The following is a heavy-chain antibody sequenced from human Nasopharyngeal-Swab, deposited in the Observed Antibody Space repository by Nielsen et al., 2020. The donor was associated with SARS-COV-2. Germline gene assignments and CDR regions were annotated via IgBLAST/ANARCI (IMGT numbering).Heavy chain of an antibody. CDR1: GGSFSGYY. V-gene: IGHV4-34*01. CDR2: INHSGST. J-gene: IGHJ5*02. CDR3: ARRDPVVVVAALGIRLYDSTKFDP. D-gene: IGHD2-15*01. Sequence: SETLSLTCAVYGGSFSGYYWSWIRQTPGKGLEWIGEINHSGSTNYNPSLKSRVTISVDTSKNQFSLKLSSVTAADTAVYYCARRDPVVVVAALGIRLYDSTKFDPWGQGTLVTVSS.